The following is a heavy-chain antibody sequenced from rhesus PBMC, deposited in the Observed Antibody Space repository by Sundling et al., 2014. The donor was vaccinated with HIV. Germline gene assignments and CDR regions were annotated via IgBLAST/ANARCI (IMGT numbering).Heavy chain of an antibody. Sequence: QVQLQESGPGLVKPSETLSLTCAVSGASISSKYWTWIRQAPGKGLEWIGRIYGSGGSTDYNPSLKSRVTISMDTSKNQFSLKLSSVTAADTAVYYCAGNRYCSGIFCYGSDFWGQGVLVTVSS. D-gene: IGHD2-27*01. J-gene: IGHJ4*01. CDR3: AGNRYCSGIFCYGSDF. CDR2: IYGSGGST. CDR1: GASISSKY. V-gene: IGHV4S2*01.